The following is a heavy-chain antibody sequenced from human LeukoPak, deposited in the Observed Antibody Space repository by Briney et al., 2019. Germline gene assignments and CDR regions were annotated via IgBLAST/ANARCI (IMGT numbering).Heavy chain of an antibody. Sequence: SETLSPTCTVSGGSISSSYWGWIRQPPGKGLEWIGSIYHSGTTFYNPSLKSRVTISLDTSKNQFSLKLSSVTAADTAVYYCARGANWFDPWGQGTLVTVSS. CDR1: GGSISSSY. CDR3: ARGANWFDP. CDR2: IYHSGTT. V-gene: IGHV4-38-2*02. J-gene: IGHJ5*02. D-gene: IGHD1-26*01.